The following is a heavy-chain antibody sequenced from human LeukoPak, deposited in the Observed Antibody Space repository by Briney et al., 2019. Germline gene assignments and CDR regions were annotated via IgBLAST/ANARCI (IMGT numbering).Heavy chain of an antibody. D-gene: IGHD6-13*01. CDR2: IRYDGSNK. CDR3: AKDLGSSWYYFDY. CDR1: GFTFSRYG. J-gene: IGHJ4*02. Sequence: GGSLRLSCAASGFTFSRYGMHWVRQAPGKGLEWVAFIRYDGSNKYYADSVKGRFTISRDNSKNTLYLQMNSLRAEDTAVYYCAKDLGSSWYYFDYWGQGTLVTVSS. V-gene: IGHV3-30*02.